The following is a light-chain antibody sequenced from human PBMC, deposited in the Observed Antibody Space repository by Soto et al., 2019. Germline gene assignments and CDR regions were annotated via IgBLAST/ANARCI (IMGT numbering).Light chain of an antibody. V-gene: IGKV4-1*01. CDR2: CSS. Sequence: DIVMTQSPDSLAVSLGERATINCKSSQSVLHSSNSKNCLAWYQQKPGQPPKVLIYCSSTREAGVPDRCSGRGSGTDFTLTISSLQAEDVAVYYCQQYYSAPSFGPGTKVDIK. CDR3: QQYYSAPS. CDR1: QSVLHSSNSKNC. J-gene: IGKJ3*01.